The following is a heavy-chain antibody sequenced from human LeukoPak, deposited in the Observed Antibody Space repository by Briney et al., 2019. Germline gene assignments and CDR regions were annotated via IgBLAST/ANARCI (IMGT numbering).Heavy chain of an antibody. Sequence: ASVKVSCKASGYTFTTSGIDWVRQAPGPGLEWMGWVSDYHRNTNYAQQFQGRVTMTTDTSTSTAYMELRSLISDDTAVYYCARKFRDRSNPFNYPYYMDVWGKGTTVTVSS. CDR2: VSDYHRNT. CDR3: ARKFRDRSNPFNYPYYMDV. D-gene: IGHD2-21*01. CDR1: GYTFTTSG. J-gene: IGHJ6*03. V-gene: IGHV1-18*01.